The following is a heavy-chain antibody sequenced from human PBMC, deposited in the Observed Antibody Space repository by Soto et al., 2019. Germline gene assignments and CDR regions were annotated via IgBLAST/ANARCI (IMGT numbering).Heavy chain of an antibody. V-gene: IGHV1-46*01. J-gene: IGHJ4*02. Sequence: ASVKVSCKASGYTFTSYYMHWVRQAPGQGLEWMGIINPSGGSTSYAQKFQGSVTMTRDTSTSTVYMELSSLRSEDTAVYYCAIGRKSGYYYDSSGYYPALYWGLG. D-gene: IGHD3-22*01. CDR3: AIGRKSGYYYDSSGYYPALY. CDR2: INPSGGST. CDR1: GYTFTSYY.